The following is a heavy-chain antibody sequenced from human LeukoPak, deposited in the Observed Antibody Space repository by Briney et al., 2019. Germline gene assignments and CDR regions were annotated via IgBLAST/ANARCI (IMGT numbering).Heavy chain of an antibody. CDR3: ARGYCGGGSCYRWYFDY. CDR2: IYYSGST. J-gene: IGHJ4*02. D-gene: IGHD2-15*01. V-gene: IGHV4-30-4*01. Sequence: PSETLSLTCTVSGGSISSGDYYWSWIRQPPGKGLEWIGYIYYSGSTYYNPSLKSRVTISVDTSKNQFSLKLSSVTAADTAVYYCARGYCGGGSCYRWYFDYWGQGTLVTVSS. CDR1: GGSISSGDYY.